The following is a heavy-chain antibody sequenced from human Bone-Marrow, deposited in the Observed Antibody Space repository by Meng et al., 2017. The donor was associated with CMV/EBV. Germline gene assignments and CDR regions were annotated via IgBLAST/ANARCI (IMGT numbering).Heavy chain of an antibody. J-gene: IGHJ2*01. D-gene: IGHD5-12*01. CDR1: GFSFSTYG. CDR3: ARVRVLYWYFDL. Sequence: GESLKISCAASGFSFSTYGMNWVRQAPGKGLELVSCISSSSSYIYNADSVKGRFTISRDNAKNSLYLQMNSLRAEDTAVYYCARVRVLYWYFDLWGRGTLVTVSS. V-gene: IGHV3-21*01. CDR2: ISSSSSYI.